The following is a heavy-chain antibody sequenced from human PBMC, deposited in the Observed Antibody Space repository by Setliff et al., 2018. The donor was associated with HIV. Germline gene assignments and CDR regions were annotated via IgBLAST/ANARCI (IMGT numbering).Heavy chain of an antibody. V-gene: IGHV4-59*08. CDR2: IQASGIT. CDR3: ARLSRWGTMTTLDF. CDR1: GGSISSYY. Sequence: PSETLSLTCTVSGGSISSYYWSWIRQPPGKGLEWIGYIQASGITNHKPSLKSRATISVDTSKNQFSLTLSSVTAADTAVYFCARLSRWGTMTTLDFWGQGTLVTVSS. J-gene: IGHJ4*02. D-gene: IGHD4-4*01.